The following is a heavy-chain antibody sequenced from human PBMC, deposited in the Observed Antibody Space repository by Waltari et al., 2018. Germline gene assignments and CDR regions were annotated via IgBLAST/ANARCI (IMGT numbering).Heavy chain of an antibody. V-gene: IGHV4-59*01. CDR2: IYYSGST. J-gene: IGHJ4*02. CDR1: GGSISSYY. CDR3: ARLKGFSSGWAFDY. Sequence: QVQLQESGPGLVKPSETLSLTCTVSGGSISSYYWSWIRQPPGTGLEWIGYIYYSGSTNYNPSLKSRVTISVDTSKNQFSLKLSSVTAADTAVYYCARLKGFSSGWAFDYWGQGTLVTVSS. D-gene: IGHD6-19*01.